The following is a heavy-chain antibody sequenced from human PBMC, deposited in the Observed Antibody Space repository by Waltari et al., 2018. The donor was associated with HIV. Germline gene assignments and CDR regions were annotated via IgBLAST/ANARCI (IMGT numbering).Heavy chain of an antibody. CDR1: GSTLTELS. V-gene: IGHV1-24*01. J-gene: IGHJ5*02. CDR3: ATGSPHSRGDNWVDP. Sequence: QVQLVQSGAEVKKPGASVKVSCKVSGSTLTELSMHWVRQAPGKGLEWMGGLEPEDGETIYAQKCQGSVTMTEDTSTDTGYMELSSLRSEDTGVYYCATGSPHSRGDNWVDPWGQGTLVTVSS. D-gene: IGHD6-19*01. CDR2: LEPEDGET.